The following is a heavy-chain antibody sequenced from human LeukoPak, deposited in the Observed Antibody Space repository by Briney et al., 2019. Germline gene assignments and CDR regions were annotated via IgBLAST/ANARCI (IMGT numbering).Heavy chain of an antibody. V-gene: IGHV1-2*04. CDR3: ARGSPGYGSGSFYNWFDP. CDR2: INPNSGGT. CDR1: GYTFTGYY. J-gene: IGHJ5*02. D-gene: IGHD3-10*01. Sequence: ASVKVSCKASGYTFTGYYMHRVRQAPGQGLEWMGWINPNSGGTNYAQKFQGWVTMTRDTSISTAYMELSRLRSDDTAVYYCARGSPGYGSGSFYNWFDPWGQGTLVTVSS.